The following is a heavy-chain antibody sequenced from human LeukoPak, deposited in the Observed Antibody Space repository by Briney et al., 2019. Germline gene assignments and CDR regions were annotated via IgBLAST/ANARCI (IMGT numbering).Heavy chain of an antibody. CDR1: GFTFSDYV. CDR3: ARDFDIMTGYSVFDY. Sequence: PGKSLRLSCAASGFTFSDYVTYWVRQAPGKGLEWVAVMSHDGSNEEYADSVKGRFTISRDNSKKTLYLQMNSLRPDDTAMYYCARDFDIMTGYSVFDYWGQGTLVTVSS. D-gene: IGHD3-9*01. V-gene: IGHV3-30*04. J-gene: IGHJ4*02. CDR2: MSHDGSNE.